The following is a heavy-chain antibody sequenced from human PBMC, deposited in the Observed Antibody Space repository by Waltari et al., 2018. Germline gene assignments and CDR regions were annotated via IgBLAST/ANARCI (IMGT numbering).Heavy chain of an antibody. D-gene: IGHD3-16*01. CDR3: AREMTRGGGSLDY. Sequence: QVQVVQSGGEVKEPGASVKVSCKASEYRFTSYPLHWVRQAPGQSLEWMGWINTANGNTRDSQKFQGRVTFTRDTSASTAFMELSSLISEDTAMYYCAREMTRGGGSLDYWGQGTLVTVSS. CDR2: INTANGNT. J-gene: IGHJ4*02. CDR1: EYRFTSYP. V-gene: IGHV1-3*04.